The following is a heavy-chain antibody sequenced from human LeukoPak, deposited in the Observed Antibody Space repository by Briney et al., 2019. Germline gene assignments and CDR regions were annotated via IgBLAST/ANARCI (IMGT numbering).Heavy chain of an antibody. CDR1: GGSISSGGYY. Sequence: TSQTLSLTCTVSGGSISSGGYYWSWIRQHPGQGLEWIGYIHYTGSTYYNPSLQSRVTISIDTSKNQFSLKVSSVTAADTAVYYCARMGDGYNRRGFDSWGQGTLVSVSS. V-gene: IGHV4-31*03. CDR2: IHYTGST. J-gene: IGHJ4*02. D-gene: IGHD5-24*01. CDR3: ARMGDGYNRRGFDS.